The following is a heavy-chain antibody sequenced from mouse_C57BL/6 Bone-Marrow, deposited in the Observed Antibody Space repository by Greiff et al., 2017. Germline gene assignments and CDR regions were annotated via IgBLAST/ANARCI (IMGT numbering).Heavy chain of an antibody. CDR3: SRVYYYAMDY. V-gene: IGHV5-4*01. J-gene: IGHJ4*01. CDR1: GFTFSSYA. Sequence: EVHLVESGGGLVKPGGSLKLSCAASGFTFSSYAMSWVRQTPEKRLEWVATISDGGSYTYYPDNVKGRFTISRDNAKNNLYLQMSHLKSEDTAMYDCSRVYYYAMDYWGQGTSVTVSS. CDR2: ISDGGSYT.